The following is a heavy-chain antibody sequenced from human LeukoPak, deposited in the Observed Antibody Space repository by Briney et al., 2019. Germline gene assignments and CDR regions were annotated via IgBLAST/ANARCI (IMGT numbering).Heavy chain of an antibody. Sequence: PGGSLRLSCATSGFTFSGSAMHWVRQAPGKGLEWVANIKQDGSEKYYVDSVKGRFTISRDNAKNSLYLQMNSLRAEDTAVYYCAKDRPFGFGELLPYYFDYWGQGTLVTVSS. CDR2: IKQDGSEK. D-gene: IGHD3-10*01. CDR3: AKDRPFGFGELLPYYFDY. J-gene: IGHJ4*02. V-gene: IGHV3-7*05. CDR1: GFTFSGSA.